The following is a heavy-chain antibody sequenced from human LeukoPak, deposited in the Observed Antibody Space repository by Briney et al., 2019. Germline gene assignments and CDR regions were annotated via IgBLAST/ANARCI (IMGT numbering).Heavy chain of an antibody. Sequence: GGSLRLSCAASGLSLSGQWMNWVRQAPGKGLEYVSVISGNGGSTYYANSVKGRFTISRDNSKNTLYLQMGSLRAEDMAVYYCARDCYSGYGFNCPGDYWGQGTLVTVSS. D-gene: IGHD5-12*01. V-gene: IGHV3-64*01. CDR1: GLSLSGQW. CDR3: ARDCYSGYGFNCPGDY. J-gene: IGHJ4*02. CDR2: ISGNGGST.